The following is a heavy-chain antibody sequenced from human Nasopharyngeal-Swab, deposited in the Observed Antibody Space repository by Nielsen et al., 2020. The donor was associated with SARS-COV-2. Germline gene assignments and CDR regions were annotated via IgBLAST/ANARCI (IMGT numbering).Heavy chain of an antibody. CDR1: GFTFSGSA. CDR3: ARISPKPDSYYDAFDI. D-gene: IGHD2-21*01. Sequence: GESLKISCAASGFTFSGSAMQWVRQASGKGLQWVGRIRSKANNYATTYAASVQGRFTISRDDSKNTAYLQMNSLKTEDTGVYYGARISPKPDSYYDAFDIWGQGTMVTVSS. V-gene: IGHV3-73*01. CDR2: IRSKANNYAT. J-gene: IGHJ3*02.